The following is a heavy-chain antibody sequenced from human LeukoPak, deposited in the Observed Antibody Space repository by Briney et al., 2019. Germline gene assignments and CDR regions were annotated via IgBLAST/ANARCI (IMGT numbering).Heavy chain of an antibody. Sequence: ASVKVSCKASGYTFTGYYIHWVRQAPGQGLEWMGRIHPNSGGTNYAQKLQGRVTMTTDTSTSTAYMELRSLRSDDTAVYYCARDGIRGWYSPFDYWGQGTLVTVSS. CDR3: ARDGIRGWYSPFDY. J-gene: IGHJ4*02. D-gene: IGHD6-19*01. V-gene: IGHV1-2*02. CDR1: GYTFTGYY. CDR2: IHPNSGGT.